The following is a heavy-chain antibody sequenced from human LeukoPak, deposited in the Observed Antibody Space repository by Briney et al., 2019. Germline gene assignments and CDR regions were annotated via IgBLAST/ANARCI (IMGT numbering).Heavy chain of an antibody. Sequence: KSGESLKISCKGSGFSFSTYWIAWVRQMPGKGLEWMGIIYPSDSDTRYSPSFQGQVTISADKSISTAYLQWSSLKASDTAMYYCARSPNHNWFGPWGQGTLVTVSS. CDR3: ARSPNHNWFGP. J-gene: IGHJ5*02. D-gene: IGHD2-8*01. CDR1: GFSFSTYW. V-gene: IGHV5-51*01. CDR2: IYPSDSDT.